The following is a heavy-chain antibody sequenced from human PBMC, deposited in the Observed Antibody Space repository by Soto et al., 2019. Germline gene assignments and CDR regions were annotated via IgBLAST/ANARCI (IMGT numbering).Heavy chain of an antibody. J-gene: IGHJ3*02. CDR2: MSHSGGT. CDR3: ARVERGTATTVVDAFDI. V-gene: IGHV4-34*01. CDR1: GGSVNSGNYY. Sequence: QVQLQQWGAGLLKPSETLSLTCAVYGGSVNSGNYYWSWFRRPPGRGLGWIGEMSHSGGTHFNPSLKSRVTISVDTSKNQFSLKMSSVTAADTALYYCARVERGTATTVVDAFDIWGPGTLVTVSS. D-gene: IGHD1-1*01.